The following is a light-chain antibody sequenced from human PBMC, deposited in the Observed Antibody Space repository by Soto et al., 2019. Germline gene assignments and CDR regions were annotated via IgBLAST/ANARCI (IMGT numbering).Light chain of an antibody. J-gene: IGKJ5*01. Sequence: EIVLTQSPATLSLSPRERATLSCRASPSVGNYLAWYQQKPGQAPRLLIYDASNRAPGIPARFSGSGSGTDFTLTISSLEPEDFAVYFCQQRIDWPVTFGQGTRLEIK. CDR2: DAS. CDR3: QQRIDWPVT. CDR1: PSVGNY. V-gene: IGKV3-11*01.